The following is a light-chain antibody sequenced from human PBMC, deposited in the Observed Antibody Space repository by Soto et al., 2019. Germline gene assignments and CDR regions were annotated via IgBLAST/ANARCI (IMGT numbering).Light chain of an antibody. CDR3: QYHGSSPIT. CDR1: QSVSSSY. CDR2: AAS. J-gene: IGKJ5*01. Sequence: EIVWTQSPGTLSFSPWERATPSCRASQSVSSSYLAWYQQKPGQAPRLLIFAASSRASGIPDRFSGSGSGTDFTLTISRLEPEDFALFYCQYHGSSPITFGQGTRLEI. V-gene: IGKV3-20*01.